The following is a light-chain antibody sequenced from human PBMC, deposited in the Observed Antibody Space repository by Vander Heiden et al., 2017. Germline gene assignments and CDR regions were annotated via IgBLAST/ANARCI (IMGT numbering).Light chain of an antibody. CDR1: SLRSNY. J-gene: IGLJ2*01. Sequence: SSELTQDPAVSVALGQTGRITCQGDSLRSNYASWYQQKPGQAPVRVIYGKNNRPSGIPDQFAGSSSGNTASLNITGAQAEDEADYYCNSRDSSGNHVVFGGGTKVTVL. CDR3: NSRDSSGNHVV. V-gene: IGLV3-19*01. CDR2: GKN.